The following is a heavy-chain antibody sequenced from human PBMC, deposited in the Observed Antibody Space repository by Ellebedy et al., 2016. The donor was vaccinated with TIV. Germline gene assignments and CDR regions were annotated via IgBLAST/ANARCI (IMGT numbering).Heavy chain of an antibody. D-gene: IGHD6-19*01. Sequence: ASVKVSCKASGYTFTGYYLHWVRQAPGQGLEWMGIINPSSGSTSYAQKFQGRVTMTRDTSTSTVYMELSSLRSEDTAVYYCARAGHSAGIAVAGKFGYWGQGTLVTVSS. CDR3: ARAGHSAGIAVAGKFGY. CDR2: INPSSGST. CDR1: GYTFTGYY. J-gene: IGHJ4*02. V-gene: IGHV1-46*01.